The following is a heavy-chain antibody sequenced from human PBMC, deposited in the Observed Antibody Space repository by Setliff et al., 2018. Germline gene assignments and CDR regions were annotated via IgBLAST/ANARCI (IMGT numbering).Heavy chain of an antibody. CDR3: ARMSGFLYIDV. CDR1: DDSISSRHYY. J-gene: IGHJ6*03. D-gene: IGHD3-3*01. CDR2: IYTSWST. Sequence: SETLSLTCTFSDDSISSRHYYWSWIRQHAGKGLEWLGQIYTSWSTNYNPSLKSRVTMSVDTSRNQFSLKLRSVTAADTAVYYCARMSGFLYIDVWGKGTTVTVSS. V-gene: IGHV4-61*09.